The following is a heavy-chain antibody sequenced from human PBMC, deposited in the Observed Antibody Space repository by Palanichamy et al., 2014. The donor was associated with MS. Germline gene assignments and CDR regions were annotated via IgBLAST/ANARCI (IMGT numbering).Heavy chain of an antibody. CDR3: ARGPGPYCSGDCALGH. V-gene: IGHV3-33*01. Sequence: QVHLVESGGGVVQPGRSLRLSCAASGFAFSGYGMHWVRQAPGKGLEWLSVIWFDSSNQYYADSVKGRFTISRDNSKNTLYLQMSSLRVEDSAVYYCARGPGPYCSGDCALGHWGQGTLVTVSS. J-gene: IGHJ5*02. CDR2: IWFDSSNQ. D-gene: IGHD2-21*02. CDR1: GFAFSGYG.